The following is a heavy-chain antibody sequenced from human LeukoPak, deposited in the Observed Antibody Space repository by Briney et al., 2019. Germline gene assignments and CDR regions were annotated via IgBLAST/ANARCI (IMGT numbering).Heavy chain of an antibody. CDR2: ISAQNGNT. J-gene: IGHJ3*02. V-gene: IGHV1-18*01. D-gene: IGHD3-10*01. Sequence: GASVKVSCKSSGYMFTSHGIHWLRQAPGQGLEWMGWISAQNGNTNYVQQFPGRVTMTRDTSTSTTYMELRSLRSDDTAVYYCAKDPHLHGSGGGNAFDIWGQGTMVTVSS. CDR3: AKDPHLHGSGGGNAFDI. CDR1: GYMFTSHG.